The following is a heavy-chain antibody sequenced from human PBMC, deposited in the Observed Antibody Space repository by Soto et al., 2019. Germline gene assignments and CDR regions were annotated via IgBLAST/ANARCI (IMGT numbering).Heavy chain of an antibody. CDR1: GDSFSSNIAA. D-gene: IGHD2-8*01. CDR2: TYYRSKWYN. V-gene: IGHV6-1*01. CDR3: ARDLDCTNGVCYSGQFDY. Sequence: PSQTLSLTCAISGDSFSSNIAAWNWIRQSPSRGLEWLGRTYYRSKWYNDYAVSVKSRITINPDTSKNQFSLQLNSVTPEDTAVYYCARDLDCTNGVCYSGQFDYWGQGTLVTVSS. J-gene: IGHJ4*02.